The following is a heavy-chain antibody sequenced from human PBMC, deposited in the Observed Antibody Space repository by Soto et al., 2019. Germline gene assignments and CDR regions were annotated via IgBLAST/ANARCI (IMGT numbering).Heavy chain of an antibody. J-gene: IGHJ4*02. CDR2: ISRSGDRT. CDR1: GFTFSSYN. Sequence: EVQLVESGEGLVQPGGSLRLSCAASGFTFSSYNIHWIRQAPGKGLEFVSAISRSGDRTYYADSVKGRFTITRDNSKNTVWLQMGSLRADDMAVYYCARARCSSGQCYYFDYWGRGALVSVSS. CDR3: ARARCSSGQCYYFDY. D-gene: IGHD2-15*01. V-gene: IGHV3-64*02.